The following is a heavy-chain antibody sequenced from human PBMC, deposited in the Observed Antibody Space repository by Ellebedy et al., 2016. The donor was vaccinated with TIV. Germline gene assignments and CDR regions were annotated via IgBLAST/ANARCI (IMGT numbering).Heavy chain of an antibody. J-gene: IGHJ6*02. CDR2: ISYSGST. D-gene: IGHD6-6*01. V-gene: IGHV4-39*01. CDR3: ARLAYSSSSRDYYYGMDV. CDR1: GGSISSSSDY. Sequence: SETLSLXXTVSGGSISSSSDYWGWIRQPPVKGLEWIGSISYSGSTYYNPSLKRRVSISVDTSNNQFSLKLSSVTAADTAVYYCARLAYSSSSRDYYYGMDVWGQGTTVTVSS.